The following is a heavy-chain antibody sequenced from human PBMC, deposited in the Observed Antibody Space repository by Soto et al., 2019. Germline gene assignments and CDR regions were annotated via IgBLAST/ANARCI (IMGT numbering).Heavy chain of an antibody. CDR1: GDTFRTYA. Sequence: QVQLLQSGAEVKKPGSSVRVSCEASGDTFRTYAISWVRQAPGQGLEWMGEIIPIFGKVNYAQKFQGRVTITADESTTTVYMDLRSLTSEDTAVYYCAKGAVAGTPTSYYYYGMDVWGQGTTVTVS. CDR3: AKGAVAGTPTSYYYYGMDV. CDR2: IIPIFGKV. J-gene: IGHJ6*02. V-gene: IGHV1-69*12. D-gene: IGHD6-19*01.